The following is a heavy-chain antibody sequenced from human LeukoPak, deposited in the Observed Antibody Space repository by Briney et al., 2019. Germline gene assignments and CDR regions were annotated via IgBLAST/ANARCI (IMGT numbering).Heavy chain of an antibody. CDR2: IPHSGSN. Sequence: SETLSLSCTVSGVSISASYRSWIRQPPGKGLEWIGDIPHSGSNNYNPSLKRRGTTSVDTSKNQFSLKVTSVTAADTAVYYCARMGGGYEFDLGGQGTLVTVSS. CDR3: ARMGGGYEFDL. CDR1: GVSISASY. D-gene: IGHD5-12*01. V-gene: IGHV4-59*01. J-gene: IGHJ5*02.